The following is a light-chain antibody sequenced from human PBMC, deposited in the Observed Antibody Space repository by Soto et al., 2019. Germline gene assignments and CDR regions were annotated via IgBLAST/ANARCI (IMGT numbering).Light chain of an antibody. CDR2: AAS. CDR1: QGISNY. J-gene: IGKJ1*01. V-gene: IGKV1-27*01. CDR3: QQSYNSPQT. Sequence: DIQMTQTPSSLSTSVVDRFTITFLASQGISNYLAWYQQKPGKVPKLLIYAASTLQSGVPSRFSGSGSGTDFTLTISSLQPEDFATYSCQQSYNSPQTFGRGTKVDIK.